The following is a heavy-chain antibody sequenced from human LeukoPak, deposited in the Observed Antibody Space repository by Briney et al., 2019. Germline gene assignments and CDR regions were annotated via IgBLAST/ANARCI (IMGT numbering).Heavy chain of an antibody. Sequence: GGSLRLSCAASGFTFSSYSMNWVRQAPGKGLEWVSYITSSGSTIYYADSVKGRFTISRDNAKNSLYLQMNSLRAEDTAVYYCAELGITMIGGVWGKGTTVTISS. J-gene: IGHJ6*04. CDR3: AELGITMIGGV. CDR1: GFTFSSYS. D-gene: IGHD3-10*02. CDR2: ITSSGSTI. V-gene: IGHV3-48*04.